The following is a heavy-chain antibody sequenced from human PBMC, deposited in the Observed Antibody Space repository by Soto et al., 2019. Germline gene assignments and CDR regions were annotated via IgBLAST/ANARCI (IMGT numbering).Heavy chain of an antibody. CDR3: ARDKIDLRFLEWSYYFDY. D-gene: IGHD3-3*01. CDR1: GFTFSSYA. Sequence: GGSRRLSCAASGFTFSSYAIHWVRQAPGKGLEWVAVISYDGSNKYYADSVKGRFTISRDNSKNTLYLQMNSLRAEDTAVYYCARDKIDLRFLEWSYYFDYWGQGTLVTVSS. CDR2: ISYDGSNK. J-gene: IGHJ4*02. V-gene: IGHV3-30-3*01.